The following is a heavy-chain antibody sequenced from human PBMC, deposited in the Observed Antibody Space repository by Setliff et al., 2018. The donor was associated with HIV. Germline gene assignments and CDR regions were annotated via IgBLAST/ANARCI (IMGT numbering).Heavy chain of an antibody. CDR2: IFYTGST. CDR1: GGSLSSSTYY. V-gene: IGHV4-39*01. Sequence: SETLSLTCSVSGGSLSSSTYYWGWIRQPPGKGLGWIGDIFYTGSTYYNPSLKSRVAISVDTSENQFSLKLNYVTAADTAVYYCARRGRDGVFIMFATGFDPWGQGALVTVSS. CDR3: ARRGRDGVFIMFATGFDP. J-gene: IGHJ5*02. D-gene: IGHD2-8*01.